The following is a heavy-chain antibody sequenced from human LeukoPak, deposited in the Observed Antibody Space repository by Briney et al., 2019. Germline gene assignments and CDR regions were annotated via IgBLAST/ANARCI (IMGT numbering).Heavy chain of an antibody. CDR2: IIPIFGTA. V-gene: IGHV1-69*05. J-gene: IGHJ3*02. D-gene: IGHD1-7*01. CDR1: GGTFSSYA. CDR3: ARVPPPPKNWNWLFGVFDI. Sequence: GASVKVSCKASGGTFSSYAISWVRQAPGQGLEWMGGIIPIFGTANYAQKFQGRVTITTDESTSTAYMELSSLRSEDTAVYYCARVPPPPKNWNWLFGVFDIWGQGTMVTVPS.